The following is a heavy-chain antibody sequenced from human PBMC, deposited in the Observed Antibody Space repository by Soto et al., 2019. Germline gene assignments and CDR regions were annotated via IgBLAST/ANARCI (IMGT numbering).Heavy chain of an antibody. CDR2: INPGDGST. CDR3: ARAVNTAMI. D-gene: IGHD5-18*01. CDR1: GYTFTSYD. J-gene: IGHJ4*02. Sequence: ASVKVSCKASGYTFTSYDINWVRQAPGQGLEWMAMINPGDGSTTYAQKFQGRVTMTRDTSTSTVYMELSSLRSEDTAVYYCARAVNTAMIWGQGTLVTVSS. V-gene: IGHV1-46*01.